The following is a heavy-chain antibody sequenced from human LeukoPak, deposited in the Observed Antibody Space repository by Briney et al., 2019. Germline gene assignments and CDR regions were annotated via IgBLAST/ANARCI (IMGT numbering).Heavy chain of an antibody. CDR1: GGTFSSYA. CDR3: ARDFRGVSSGYYDYYYGMDV. J-gene: IGHJ6*02. CDR2: IIPILGIA. Sequence: SVKVSCKASGGTFSSYAISWVRQAPGQGLEWTGRIIPILGIANYAQKFQGRVTITADKSTSTAYMELSSLRSEDTAVYYCARDFRGVSSGYYDYYYGMDVWGQGTTVTVSS. D-gene: IGHD3-22*01. V-gene: IGHV1-69*04.